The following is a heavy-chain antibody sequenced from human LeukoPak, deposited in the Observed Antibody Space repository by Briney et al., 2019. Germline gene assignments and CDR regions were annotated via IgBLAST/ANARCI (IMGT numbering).Heavy chain of an antibody. CDR1: GFTFSSYG. CDR2: IRYDGSNK. CDR3: AKGDDYYDSSGYYSGVY. V-gene: IGHV3-30*02. Sequence: GGSLRLSCAASGFTFSSYGMHWVRQAPGKGLEWVAFIRYDGSNKYYADSVKGRFTISRDNSKNTLYLQMNSLRAEDTAVYYCAKGDDYYDSSGYYSGVYWGQGTLVTASS. D-gene: IGHD3-22*01. J-gene: IGHJ4*02.